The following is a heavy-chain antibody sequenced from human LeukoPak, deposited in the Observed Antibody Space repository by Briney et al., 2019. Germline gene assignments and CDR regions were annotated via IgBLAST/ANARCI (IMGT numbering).Heavy chain of an antibody. V-gene: IGHV3-11*01. J-gene: IGHJ6*02. D-gene: IGHD6-6*01. CDR2: ISSSGSTI. Sequence: GGSLRLSCAASGFTFSDYYMSWIRQAPGKGLEWVSHISSSGSTIYYADSVKGRFTISRDNAKNSLYLQMNSLRAEDTAVYYCARHSSSSYYYGMDVWGQGTTVTVSS. CDR1: GFTFSDYY. CDR3: ARHSSSSYYYGMDV.